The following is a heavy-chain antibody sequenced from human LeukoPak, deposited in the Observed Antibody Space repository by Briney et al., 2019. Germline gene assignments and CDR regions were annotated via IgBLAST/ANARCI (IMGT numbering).Heavy chain of an antibody. Sequence: GGSLRLSCAASGFTFSSYGMHWVRQAPGKGLEWVAVISYDGSNKYYADSVKGRFTISRDNSKNTLYLQMNSLRAEDTAVYYCANEPPWSDIPDSWDAFDIWGQGTVVTVSS. CDR2: ISYDGSNK. D-gene: IGHD3-9*01. J-gene: IGHJ3*02. CDR1: GFTFSSYG. CDR3: ANEPPWSDIPDSWDAFDI. V-gene: IGHV3-30*18.